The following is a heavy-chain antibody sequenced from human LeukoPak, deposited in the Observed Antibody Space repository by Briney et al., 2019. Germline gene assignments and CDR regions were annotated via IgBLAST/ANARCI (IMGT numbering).Heavy chain of an antibody. J-gene: IGHJ3*02. D-gene: IGHD1-20*01. CDR3: ARGGITGTTRGPTRLNDAFDI. V-gene: IGHV1-18*01. CDR1: GYTFTSYG. CDR2: ISAYNGNT. Sequence: GASVKVSCKASGYTFTSYGISWVRQAPGQGLEWMGWISAYNGNTNYAQKFQGWVTMTRDTSISTAYMELSRLRSDDTAVYYCARGGITGTTRGPTRLNDAFDIWGQGTMVTVSS.